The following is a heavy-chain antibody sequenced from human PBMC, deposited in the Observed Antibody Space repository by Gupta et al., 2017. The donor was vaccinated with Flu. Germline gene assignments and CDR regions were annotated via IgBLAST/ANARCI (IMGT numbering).Heavy chain of an antibody. J-gene: IGHJ5*02. CDR2: IKSSVDGATT. Sequence: EVQLVASGGGLVKPGGSLTLSCTGSGFIFIDEWMDWVRQAPGEGPEWVGRIKSSVDGATTDYGAHVKGRVTISRDDSKNTVYLHLNSLRMQDTATYYCTTGDSPSGGVPRHSGSASWGQGTLVSVSS. CDR3: TTGDSPSGGVPRHSGSAS. CDR1: GFIFIDEW. D-gene: IGHD6-19*01. V-gene: IGHV3-15*05.